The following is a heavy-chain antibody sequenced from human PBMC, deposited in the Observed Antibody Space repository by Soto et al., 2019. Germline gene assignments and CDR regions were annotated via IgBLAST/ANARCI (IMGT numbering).Heavy chain of an antibody. D-gene: IGHD3-22*01. V-gene: IGHV5-51*01. J-gene: IGHJ6*02. Sequence: GESLKISCKGSGYSFTIYWIGWVLQMPGKGLERMGIIYPGDSDTRYSPSFQGQVTISADKSISTAYLQWSSLKASDTAMYYCARHGPRVYYDNSDYYYYGMDVWGQGTTVTVSS. CDR2: IYPGDSDT. CDR3: ARHGPRVYYDNSDYYYYGMDV. CDR1: GYSFTIYW.